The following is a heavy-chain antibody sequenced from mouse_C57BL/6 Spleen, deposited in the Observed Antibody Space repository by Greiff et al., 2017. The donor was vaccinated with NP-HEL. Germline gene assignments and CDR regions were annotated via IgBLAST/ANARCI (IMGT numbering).Heavy chain of an antibody. D-gene: IGHD1-1*02. CDR2: IYPGDGDT. CDR1: GYAFSSSW. CDR3: ARVVVGYYVDY. Sequence: QVQLQQSGPELVKPGASVKISCKASGYAFSSSWMNWVKQRPGKGLEWIGRIYPGDGDTNYNGKFKGKATLTADKSASTAYMQLSSLTSEDSAVYFCARVVVGYYVDYWGQGTTLTVSS. J-gene: IGHJ2*01. V-gene: IGHV1-82*01.